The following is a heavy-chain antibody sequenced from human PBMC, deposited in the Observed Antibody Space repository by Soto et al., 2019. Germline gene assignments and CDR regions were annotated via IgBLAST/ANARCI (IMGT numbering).Heavy chain of an antibody. Sequence: GESLKISCKGSGYSFNTYWIGWVRQMPGKGLEWMGIIYPADSDTRYSPSFQGQVTMSADKSISTAYLQWSSLKASDTATYYCARGSPSYSYHYTDVWCKGTTVTVSS. CDR1: GYSFNTYW. CDR3: ARGSPSYSYHYTDV. D-gene: IGHD3-10*01. J-gene: IGHJ6*03. V-gene: IGHV5-51*01. CDR2: IYPADSDT.